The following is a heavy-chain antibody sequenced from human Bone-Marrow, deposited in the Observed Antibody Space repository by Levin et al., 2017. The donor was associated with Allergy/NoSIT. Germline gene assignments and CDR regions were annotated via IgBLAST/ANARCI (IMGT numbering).Heavy chain of an antibody. Sequence: SQTLSLTCTVSGGSISSGGYYWSWIRQHPGKGLEWIGYIYYSGSTYYNPSLKSRVTISVDTSKNQFSLKLSSVTAADTAVYYCARINPIFVVVPAAMPYYYYYMDVWGKGTTVTVSS. CDR1: GGSISSGGYY. D-gene: IGHD2-2*01. CDR2: IYYSGST. CDR3: ARINPIFVVVPAAMPYYYYYMDV. V-gene: IGHV4-31*03. J-gene: IGHJ6*03.